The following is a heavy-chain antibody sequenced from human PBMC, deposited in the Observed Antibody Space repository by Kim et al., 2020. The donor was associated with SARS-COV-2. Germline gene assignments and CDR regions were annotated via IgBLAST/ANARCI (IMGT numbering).Heavy chain of an antibody. V-gene: IGHV6-1*01. J-gene: IGHJ4*02. CDR3: ARDSNWGPGPFDY. Sequence: YAVSVKSRITINPDTSKNQFSLQLNSVTPEDTAVYYCARDSNWGPGPFDYWGQGTLVTVSS. D-gene: IGHD7-27*01.